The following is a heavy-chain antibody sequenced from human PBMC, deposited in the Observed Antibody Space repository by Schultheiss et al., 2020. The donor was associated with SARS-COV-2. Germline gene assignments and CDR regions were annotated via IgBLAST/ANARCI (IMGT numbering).Heavy chain of an antibody. V-gene: IGHV3-33*01. CDR3: ARDAFHYYDTPDRGWYFDL. CDR1: GFRFNSCG. D-gene: IGHD3-22*01. CDR2: IWYDGIVS. Sequence: GGSLRLSCAASGFRFNSCGFHWVRQAPGKGLEWVALIWYDGIVSHYADSVKGRFTISRDNSDNTLFLQMNSLRVEDTAIYYCARDAFHYYDTPDRGWYFDLWGRGTLVTVSS. J-gene: IGHJ2*01.